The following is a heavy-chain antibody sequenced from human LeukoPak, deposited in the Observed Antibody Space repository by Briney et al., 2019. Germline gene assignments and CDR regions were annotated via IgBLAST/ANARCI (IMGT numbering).Heavy chain of an antibody. V-gene: IGHV3-23*01. CDR1: GFTFSSYA. CDR2: ISGSGDTT. CDR3: AKLSGSGSSYPYNH. J-gene: IGHJ5*02. Sequence: PGGSLRLSCAASGFTFSSYAKSWVRQAPGKGLEWVSFISGSGDTTYYADSVKGRFTISRDTSKNTQYLQMNSLRVEDSAVYYCAKLSGSGSSYPYNHWGQGTLVTVSS. D-gene: IGHD3-10*01.